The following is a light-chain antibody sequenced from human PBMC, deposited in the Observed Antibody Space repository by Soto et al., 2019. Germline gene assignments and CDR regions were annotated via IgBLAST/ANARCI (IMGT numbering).Light chain of an antibody. CDR3: QQWGA. CDR2: GAS. Sequence: EIVLTQSPGTLSLSPGERATLSCRASQSVSSSYLAWYQQKPGQAPRLLIYGASSRATGIPDRFSGSGSGIDITLTISRLEPEDFAVYYCQQWGAFGPGTKVDIK. CDR1: QSVSSSY. V-gene: IGKV3-20*01. J-gene: IGKJ3*01.